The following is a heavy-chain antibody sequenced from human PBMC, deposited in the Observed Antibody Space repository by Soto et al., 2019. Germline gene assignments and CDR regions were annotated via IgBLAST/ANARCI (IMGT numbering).Heavy chain of an antibody. Sequence: EVQLLESGGGLVQPGGSLRLSCAASGFTFNNYALSWVRQAPGKGMEWVSGITGSGTRTYYAGSVKGRFTTSRESSTNRVYLPTNSPGYGETAVYYGAAYVVAPNYWGQGTLVTVSS. J-gene: IGHJ4*02. CDR2: ITGSGTRT. CDR3: AAYVVAPNY. D-gene: IGHD3-10*02. V-gene: IGHV3-23*01. CDR1: GFTFNNYA.